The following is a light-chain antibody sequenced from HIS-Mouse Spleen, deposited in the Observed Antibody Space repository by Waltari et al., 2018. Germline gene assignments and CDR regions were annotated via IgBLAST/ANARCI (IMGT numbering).Light chain of an antibody. J-gene: IGLJ2*01. V-gene: IGLV3-10*01. Sequence: SYELTQPPSVSVSPGQTARITCPGDALPKKYAYWYQQKSGQAPVLVIYEDSKLPSGIPERFTGSSSGTMATLTISGAQVEEEADYYCYSTDSSGNHRVFGGGTKLTVL. CDR1: ALPKKY. CDR2: EDS. CDR3: YSTDSSGNHRV.